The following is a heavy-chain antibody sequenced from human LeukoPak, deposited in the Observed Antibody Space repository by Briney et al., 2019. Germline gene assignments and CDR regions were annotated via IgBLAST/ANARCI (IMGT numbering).Heavy chain of an antibody. CDR3: ARSDYIET. CDR2: IKRYGNTT. J-gene: IGHJ4*02. V-gene: IGHV3-74*01. Sequence: GGSLRLSCAASGFRFSESWMHWVRHAPGKGLEWVSRIKRYGNTTSYADSVKGRFTVSRDNAKNMLYLEMNSLRVDDTAVYYCARSDYIETWGQGTLVSVSS. D-gene: IGHD4-11*01. CDR1: GFRFSESW.